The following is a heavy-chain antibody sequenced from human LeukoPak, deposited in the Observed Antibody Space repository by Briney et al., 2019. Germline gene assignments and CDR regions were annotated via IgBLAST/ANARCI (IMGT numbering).Heavy chain of an antibody. Sequence: GGSLRLSCAASGFTFSDHYMDWVRQAPGKGLEWVGRIRNKANSYTTEYAASVKGRFTISRDDSKNSLYLQMNSLKTEDTAVYYCARSRGDYYYYGMDVWGQGTTVTVSS. CDR3: ARSRGDYYYYGMDV. CDR1: GFTFSDHY. CDR2: IRNKANSYTT. V-gene: IGHV3-72*01. J-gene: IGHJ6*02. D-gene: IGHD3-16*01.